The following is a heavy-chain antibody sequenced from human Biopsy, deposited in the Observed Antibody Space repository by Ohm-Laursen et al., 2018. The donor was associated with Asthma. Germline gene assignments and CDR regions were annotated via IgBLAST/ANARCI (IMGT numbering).Heavy chain of an antibody. D-gene: IGHD3-22*01. CDR1: GASIKTDDHY. CDR2: IHYSGST. J-gene: IGHJ4*02. CDR3: ARGVEYDYDSSGYYFDY. Sequence: TLSLTCTVSGASIKTDDHYWSWLRQPPGKGLEWFGFIHYSGSTSYNPSLKGGVTISVDTSKNQFSLKLSPVTAADTAVYYCARGVEYDYDSSGYYFDYWGQGTLVTVSS. V-gene: IGHV4-30-4*01.